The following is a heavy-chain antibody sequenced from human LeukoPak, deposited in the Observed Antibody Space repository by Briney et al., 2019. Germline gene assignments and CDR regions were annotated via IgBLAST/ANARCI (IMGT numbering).Heavy chain of an antibody. Sequence: GASVKVSCKASGGTFSGYAISWVRQAPGQGLEWRGGIIPIFGTANYAQKFQGRVTITTDESTSTAYMELSSLRSDDTAVYYCARCSDGGNCTHAFDTWGQGTMVTVSS. J-gene: IGHJ3*02. V-gene: IGHV1-69*05. CDR2: IIPIFGTA. CDR3: ARCSDGGNCTHAFDT. CDR1: GGTFSGYA. D-gene: IGHD4-23*01.